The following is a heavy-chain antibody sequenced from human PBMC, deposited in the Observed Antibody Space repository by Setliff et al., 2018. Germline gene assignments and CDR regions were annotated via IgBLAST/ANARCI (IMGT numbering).Heavy chain of an antibody. CDR1: GFTFSTYR. V-gene: IGHV3-30*18. Sequence: PGGSLRLSCAASGFTFSTYRMHWVRQAPGKGLEWVAVISYDGSRKFHADSVRGRFTISRDKSENTLYLQMNSLRAEDTAVYYCAKDGQQEAPYAFDMWGQGTMVTVSS. J-gene: IGHJ3*02. CDR2: ISYDGSRK. CDR3: AKDGQQEAPYAFDM. D-gene: IGHD6-13*01.